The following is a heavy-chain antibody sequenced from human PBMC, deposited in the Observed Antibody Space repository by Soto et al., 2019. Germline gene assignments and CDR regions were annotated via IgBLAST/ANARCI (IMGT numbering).Heavy chain of an antibody. CDR2: IIPIFGTA. D-gene: IGHD2-8*01. CDR1: GGTFSSYA. CDR3: ASLRYCTNGVCYYAFDI. Sequence: SVEVSCKASGGTFSSYAMSWVRQAPGQGLEWMGGIIPIFGTANYAQKFQGRVTVTADKSTSTAYMELSSLRSEDTAAYYCASLRYCTNGVCYYAFDIWGQGTMVTVSS. J-gene: IGHJ3*02. V-gene: IGHV1-69*06.